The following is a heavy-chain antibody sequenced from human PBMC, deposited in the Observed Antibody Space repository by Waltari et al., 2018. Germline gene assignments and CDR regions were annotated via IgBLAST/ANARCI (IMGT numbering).Heavy chain of an antibody. CDR2: ISHEGDT. Sequence: QAPIQQWGTGHLTASATLSLTCAVYHVPLTASSWSWVRQAPGKGMEWIGEISHEGDTKYKSSLRNRLTLSVDTSTKQFSLTLRSVIAADTATYYCARGGTFPGYYYYMDIWGKGTPVTVSS. V-gene: IGHV4-34*01. D-gene: IGHD3-22*01. CDR3: ARGGTFPGYYYYMDI. CDR1: HVPLTASS. J-gene: IGHJ6*03.